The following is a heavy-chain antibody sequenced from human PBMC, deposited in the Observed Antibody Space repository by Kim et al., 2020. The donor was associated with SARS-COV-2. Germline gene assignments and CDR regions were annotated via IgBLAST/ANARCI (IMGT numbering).Heavy chain of an antibody. CDR3: ARGRITIFGVEYYYYGMDV. J-gene: IGHJ6*02. D-gene: IGHD3-3*01. Sequence: ASVKVSCKACGYTFTSYGISWVRQAPGQGLEWMGWISAYNGNTNYAQKLQGRVTMTTDTSTSTAYMELRSLRSDDTAVYYCARGRITIFGVEYYYYGMDVWGQGTTVTVSS. CDR1: GYTFTSYG. CDR2: ISAYNGNT. V-gene: IGHV1-18*04.